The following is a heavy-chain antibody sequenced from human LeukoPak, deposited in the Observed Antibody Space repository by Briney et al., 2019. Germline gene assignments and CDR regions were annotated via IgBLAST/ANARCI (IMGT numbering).Heavy chain of an antibody. V-gene: IGHV4-59*01. Sequence: PSETLSLTCTVSGGSISTYYWSWIRQTPGKGLEWIGYIYWSGSTRYSPSLNSRVTISVDTSKNQFSLKVTSVTAADTAVYYCARQGRGYMGHFDYWGQGTLVTVSS. D-gene: IGHD5-18*01. CDR2: IYWSGST. J-gene: IGHJ4*02. CDR1: GGSISTYY. CDR3: ARQGRGYMGHFDY.